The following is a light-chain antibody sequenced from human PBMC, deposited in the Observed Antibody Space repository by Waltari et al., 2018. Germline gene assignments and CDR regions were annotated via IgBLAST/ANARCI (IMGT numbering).Light chain of an antibody. J-gene: IGLJ3*02. CDR3: QTGGHGTWV. CDR1: SGHSTNV. Sequence: QLVLTQSPSASASLGASVKLTCTLDSGHSTNVIAWLQQQPEKGPRFLMRVNSDGSHSKGAEIPDRFSGSSSGTERYLTISSLQSEDEADYYCQTGGHGTWVFGGGTKLTVL. V-gene: IGLV4-69*01. CDR2: VNSDGSH.